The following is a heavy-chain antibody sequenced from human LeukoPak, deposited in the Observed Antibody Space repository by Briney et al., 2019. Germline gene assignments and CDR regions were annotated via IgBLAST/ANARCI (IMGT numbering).Heavy chain of an antibody. Sequence: PGGSLRLSCAASGITFTNAWLTWVRQAPGKGLEWVSAISGSGGSTYYADSVKGRFTISRDNSKNSLYLQMNSLRAEDTAVYYCARGKEPVAGSLSHFDYWGQGTLVTVSS. V-gene: IGHV3-23*01. J-gene: IGHJ4*02. CDR2: ISGSGGST. CDR3: ARGKEPVAGSLSHFDY. CDR1: GITFTNAW. D-gene: IGHD6-19*01.